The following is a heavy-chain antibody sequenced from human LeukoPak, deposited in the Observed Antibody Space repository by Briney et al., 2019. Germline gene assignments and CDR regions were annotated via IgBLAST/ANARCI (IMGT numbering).Heavy chain of an antibody. Sequence: TSETLSLTCTVSGGSISSYYWSWIRQPPGKGLEWIGYIYYSGSTNYNPSLKSRVTISVDTSKNQFSLKLSSVTAADTAVYYCATHVGELGSYFDYWGQGTLVTVSS. CDR2: IYYSGST. CDR1: GGSISSYY. J-gene: IGHJ4*02. V-gene: IGHV4-59*08. CDR3: ATHVGELGSYFDY. D-gene: IGHD7-27*01.